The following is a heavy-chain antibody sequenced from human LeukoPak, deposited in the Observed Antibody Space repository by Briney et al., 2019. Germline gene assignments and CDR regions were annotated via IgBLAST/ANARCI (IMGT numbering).Heavy chain of an antibody. D-gene: IGHD3-3*01. CDR2: IKQDGSEK. J-gene: IGHJ6*02. V-gene: IGHV3-7*01. CDR3: ARSPYDFWSGDYYYYYGMDV. Sequence: GGSLRLSCAASGFTFSSYTMNWVRQAPGKGLEWVANIKQDGSEKYYVDSVKGRFTISRDNAKNSPYLQMNSLRAEDTAVYYCARSPYDFWSGDYYYYYGMDVWGQGTTVTVSS. CDR1: GFTFSSYT.